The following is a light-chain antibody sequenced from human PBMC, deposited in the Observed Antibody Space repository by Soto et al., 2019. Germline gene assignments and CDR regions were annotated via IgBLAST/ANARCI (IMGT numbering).Light chain of an antibody. CDR2: AAS. V-gene: IGKV3-20*01. CDR3: QRYGSSPKT. J-gene: IGKJ1*01. Sequence: EIVFTQSPGTLSLSPGDRATLCCRASQTISSTYLAWYQQKPGQAPRLLIYAASTRATGIPDRFSGSGSGTDFTLTISRLEPEDFAVYYCQRYGSSPKTFGQGTKVDIK. CDR1: QTISSTY.